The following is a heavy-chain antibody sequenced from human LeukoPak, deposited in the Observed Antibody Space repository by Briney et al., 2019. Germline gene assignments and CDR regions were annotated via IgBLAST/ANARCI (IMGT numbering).Heavy chain of an antibody. CDR1: GFTFSNYA. J-gene: IGHJ3*02. CDR2: ISGSGGST. D-gene: IGHD1-1*01. Sequence: GGSLRLSCAASGFTFSNYAMSWVRQAPGKGLEWVSVISGSGGSTYYADSVKGRFTIFRDKSRNTLYLQLNSLRAEDTAVYFCARGNAHAFDIWGQGTMVTVSS. V-gene: IGHV3-23*01. CDR3: ARGNAHAFDI.